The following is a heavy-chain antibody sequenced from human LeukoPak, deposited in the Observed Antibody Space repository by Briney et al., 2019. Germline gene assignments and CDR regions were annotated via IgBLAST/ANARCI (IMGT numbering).Heavy chain of an antibody. Sequence: PGGSLRLSCAASGFTLSSYSMNWVRQAPGKGLEWVSYISGGSSTIYNADSVKGRFTISRDNAKSLLYLLMDTLRAEDTAVYYCARVGSNQWLDYWGQGTLVTVSS. D-gene: IGHD6-19*01. CDR1: GFTLSSYS. V-gene: IGHV3-48*01. J-gene: IGHJ4*02. CDR3: ARVGSNQWLDY. CDR2: ISGGSSTI.